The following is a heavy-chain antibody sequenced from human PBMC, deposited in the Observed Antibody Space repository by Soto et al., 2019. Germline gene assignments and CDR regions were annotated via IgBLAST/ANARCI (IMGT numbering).Heavy chain of an antibody. CDR1: GGSISSSSYY. V-gene: IGHV4-39*01. Sequence: SETLSLTCTVSGGSISSSSYYWGWIRQPPGKGLEWIGSIYYSGSTYYNPSLKSRVTISVDTSKNQFSLKLSSVTAADTAVYYCASHLRYYGDYSDYFDYWGQGTLVTVSS. CDR2: IYYSGST. D-gene: IGHD4-17*01. J-gene: IGHJ4*02. CDR3: ASHLRYYGDYSDYFDY.